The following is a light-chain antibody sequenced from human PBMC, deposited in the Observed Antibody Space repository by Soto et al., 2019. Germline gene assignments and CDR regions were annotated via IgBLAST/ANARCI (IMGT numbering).Light chain of an antibody. CDR3: QQRSNWPPWT. J-gene: IGKJ1*01. V-gene: IGKV1-39*01. CDR2: AAS. CDR1: QSISSY. Sequence: DIQMTQTPSSLSASVGERVTITCRASQSISSYLNWYQQKPGKAPKLLIYAASSLQSGVPSRFSGSRSGPDFTLTISSLQPEDVAVYYCQQRSNWPPWTFGQGTKVDI.